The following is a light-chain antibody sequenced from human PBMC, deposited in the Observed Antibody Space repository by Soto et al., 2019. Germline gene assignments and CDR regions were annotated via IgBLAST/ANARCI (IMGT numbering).Light chain of an antibody. CDR3: SSYTSSSTGV. CDR2: DVS. J-gene: IGLJ3*02. CDR1: SSDVGGYNY. Sequence: QSVLTQPASVSGSPGQSITISCTGTSSDVGGYNYVSWYQQHPGKAPTLMIYDVSNRPSGVSNRFSGSKSGNTASLTISGRQAEDEADYYCSSYTSSSTGVFGGGTKLTVL. V-gene: IGLV2-14*01.